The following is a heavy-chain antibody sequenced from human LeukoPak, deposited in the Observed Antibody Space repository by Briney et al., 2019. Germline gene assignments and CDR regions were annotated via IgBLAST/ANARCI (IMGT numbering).Heavy chain of an antibody. CDR3: AKAGASHTAMDCLFDY. J-gene: IGHJ4*02. CDR2: ISFDGSRK. V-gene: IGHV3-30*18. Sequence: GGSLRLSCAASGFTFSSYYMHWVRQAPGKGLEWVAVISFDGSRKYYADSVKGRFTISRDNSMNTLYLQMSSLRVEDTAIYYCAKAGASHTAMDCLFDYWGQGTLVTVSS. CDR1: GFTFSSYY. D-gene: IGHD5-18*01.